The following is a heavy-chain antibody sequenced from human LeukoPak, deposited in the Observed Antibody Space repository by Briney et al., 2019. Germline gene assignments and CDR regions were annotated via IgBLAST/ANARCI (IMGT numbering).Heavy chain of an antibody. CDR2: ISGSGGST. D-gene: IGHD3-22*01. J-gene: IGHJ4*02. V-gene: IGHV3-23*01. CDR3: AKSPYYYDSSDYPPFDY. CDR1: GFTFSSYG. Sequence: GGSLRLSCAASGFTFSSYGMSWVRQAPGKGLEWVSAISGSGGSTYYADSVKGRFTISRDNSKNTLYLQMNSLRAEDTAVYYCAKSPYYYDSSDYPPFDYWGQGTLVTVSS.